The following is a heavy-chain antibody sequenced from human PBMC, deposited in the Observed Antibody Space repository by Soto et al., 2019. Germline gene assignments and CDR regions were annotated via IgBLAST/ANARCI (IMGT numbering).Heavy chain of an antibody. J-gene: IGHJ4*02. D-gene: IGHD3-22*01. V-gene: IGHV3-30-3*01. CDR1: GFTFSSYA. Sequence: PGGSLRLSCAASGFTFSSYAMHWVRQAPGKGLEWVAVISYDGSNKYYADSVKGRFTISRDNSKNTLYLQMNSLRAEDTAVYYCARDANSSGYYYVSFDYWGQGTLVTVSS. CDR2: ISYDGSNK. CDR3: ARDANSSGYYYVSFDY.